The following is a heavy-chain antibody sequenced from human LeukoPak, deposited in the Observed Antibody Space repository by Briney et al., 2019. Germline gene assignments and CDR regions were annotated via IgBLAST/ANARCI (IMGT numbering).Heavy chain of an antibody. J-gene: IGHJ4*02. Sequence: PGGSLRLSCAASGFTFSSYAMHWVRQAPGKGLEWVAVISYDGSNKYYADSVKGRFTISRDNSKNTLYLQMNSLRAEDTAVYYCARDGGYCSSTSCYVYFDYWGQGTLVTVSS. V-gene: IGHV3-30-3*01. CDR1: GFTFSSYA. D-gene: IGHD2-2*01. CDR3: ARDGGYCSSTSCYVYFDY. CDR2: ISYDGSNK.